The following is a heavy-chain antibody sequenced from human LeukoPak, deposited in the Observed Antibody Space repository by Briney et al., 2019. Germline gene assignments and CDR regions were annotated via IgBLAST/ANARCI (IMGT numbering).Heavy chain of an antibody. CDR2: TNHSGST. V-gene: IGHV4-34*01. D-gene: IGHD2-2*01. CDR1: GGSFSGYY. CDR3: ARVGPADIVVVPAAASFDY. Sequence: SETLSLTCAVYGGSFSGYYWSWIRQPPGKGLEWIGETNHSGSTNYNPSLKSRVTISVDTSKNQFSLKLSSVTAADTAVYYCARVGPADIVVVPAAASFDYWGQGTLVTVSS. J-gene: IGHJ4*02.